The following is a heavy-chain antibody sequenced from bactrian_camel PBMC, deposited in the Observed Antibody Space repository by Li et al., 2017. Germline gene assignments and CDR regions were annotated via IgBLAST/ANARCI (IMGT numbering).Heavy chain of an antibody. CDR2: IDSDGLA. CDR1: GDINRRRCG. V-gene: IGHV3S53*01. CDR3: AAEHSGSRYGPTWSDDLEWAY. J-gene: IGHJ4*01. Sequence: HVQLVESGGGSVQAGGSLRLSCAAYGDINRRRCGMGWHRQAPGKEREGVAVIDSDGLAKYADSVKGRFTISGGDAKSTVTLQMNSLLPDDTATYFCAAEHSGSRYGPTWSDDLEWAYWGQGTQVTVS. D-gene: IGHD2*01.